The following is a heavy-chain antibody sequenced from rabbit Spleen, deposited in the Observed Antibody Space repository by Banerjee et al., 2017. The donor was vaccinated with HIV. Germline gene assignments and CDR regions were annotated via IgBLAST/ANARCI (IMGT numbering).Heavy chain of an antibody. Sequence: EESGGDLVKPEGSLTLTCTASGFDFSIGWMSWVRQAPGKGLEWIGQINSGDGKSYYASWAKGRLTISKTSSTTVTLQMTSLTPANTATYFCARHNDGAWNLWGQGTLVTVS. D-gene: IGHD2-1*01. J-gene: IGHJ4*01. CDR2: INSGDGKS. CDR1: GFDFSIGW. CDR3: ARHNDGAWNL. V-gene: IGHV1S45*01.